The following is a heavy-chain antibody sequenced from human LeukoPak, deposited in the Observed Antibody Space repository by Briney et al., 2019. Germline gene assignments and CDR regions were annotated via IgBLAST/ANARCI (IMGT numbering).Heavy chain of an antibody. CDR2: IYYSGST. Sequence: SETLSLTCTVSGGSINSYHWSWIRQPPGEGLEWIGYIYYSGSTNYNPSLKSRVTMSVDTSKNQFSLKLSSVTAADTAVYYCARVSSSWYQDWYFDLWGRGTLVTVSS. CDR1: GGSINSYH. D-gene: IGHD6-13*01. V-gene: IGHV4-59*12. CDR3: ARVSSSWYQDWYFDL. J-gene: IGHJ2*01.